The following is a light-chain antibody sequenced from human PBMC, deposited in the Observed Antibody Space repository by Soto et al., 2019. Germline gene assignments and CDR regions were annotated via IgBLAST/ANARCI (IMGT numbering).Light chain of an antibody. CDR3: CSYAGSSPYV. Sequence: QSALTQPASVSGSPGQSITISCTGTSSDVGSYNLVSWYQQHPGKAPKFMIYEGSKRPSGVSNRFSGSKSGNTASLTISGLQAVDEADYYCCSYAGSSPYVFGTGTKLTVL. V-gene: IGLV2-23*01. CDR2: EGS. CDR1: SSDVGSYNL. J-gene: IGLJ1*01.